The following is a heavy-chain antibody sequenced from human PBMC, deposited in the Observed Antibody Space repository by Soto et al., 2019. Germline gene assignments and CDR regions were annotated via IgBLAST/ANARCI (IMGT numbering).Heavy chain of an antibody. CDR1: GGTFSSYA. V-gene: IGHV1-69*13. Sequence: SVKVSCKASGGTFSSYAISWVRQAPGQGLEWMGGIIPIFGTANYAQKFQGRVTITADESTSTAYMELSSLRSEDTAVYYCARGHRPPPNIVVVPAAGAFDIWGQGTMVTVSS. D-gene: IGHD2-2*01. CDR2: IIPIFGTA. J-gene: IGHJ3*02. CDR3: ARGHRPPPNIVVVPAAGAFDI.